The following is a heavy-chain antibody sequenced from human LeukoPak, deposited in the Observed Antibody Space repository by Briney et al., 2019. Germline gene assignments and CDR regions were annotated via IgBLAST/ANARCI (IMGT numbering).Heavy chain of an antibody. CDR2: ITDYSGNT. D-gene: IGHD6-13*01. CDR1: GYTFTSYG. J-gene: IGHJ4*02. V-gene: IGHV1-18*01. Sequence: GASVKVSCKASGYTFTSYGISWVRQAPGQGLEWMGWITDYSGNTNYAQKFQGRVTMTTDTSTSTAYMELRSLRSDDTAVYYCARDDSMAAAGTWFDYWGQGTLVTVSS. CDR3: ARDDSMAAAGTWFDY.